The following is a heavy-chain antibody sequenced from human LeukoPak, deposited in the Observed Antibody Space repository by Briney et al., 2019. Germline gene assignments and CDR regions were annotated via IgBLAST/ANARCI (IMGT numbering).Heavy chain of an antibody. CDR3: GRDQLGGYCDSTSCHTSFYY. D-gene: IGHD2-2*02. CDR2: ISGSGGST. CDR1: GFTFSSYA. J-gene: IGHJ4*02. V-gene: IGHV3-23*01. Sequence: QAGGSLRLSCAASGFTFSSYAMSWVRQAPGKGLEWVSAISGSGGSTYYADSVKGRFTISRDNSKNALYLQMKSLRAEDTAVYFCGRDQLGGYCDSTSCHTSFYYWGQGTLVTVSS.